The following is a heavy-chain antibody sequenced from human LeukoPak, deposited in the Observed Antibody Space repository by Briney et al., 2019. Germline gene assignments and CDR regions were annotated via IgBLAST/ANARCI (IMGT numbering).Heavy chain of an antibody. D-gene: IGHD5-18*01. CDR1: GYRFTSYW. CDR3: ARRQGYSYGLDYYYMDV. Sequence: GESLKISCKGSGYRFTSYWIGWVRQMPGKGVEWMGNIYPCDSDTRYSRSLQGQVTISLDKSISIADLQWSSLKASDTAMYYCARRQGYSYGLDYYYMDVWDKGITVTVSS. J-gene: IGHJ6*03. V-gene: IGHV5-51*01. CDR2: IYPCDSDT.